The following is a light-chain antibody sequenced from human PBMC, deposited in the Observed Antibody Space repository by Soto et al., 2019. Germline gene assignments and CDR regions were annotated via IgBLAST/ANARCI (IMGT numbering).Light chain of an antibody. CDR2: AAS. CDR3: QQFGTSPYT. CDR1: QTVSSSY. Sequence: EIVLTQSPGTLSLSPGERATLSCRASQTVSSSYLAWYQQKPGQAPRLLIYAASSRATDIPDRFSGSGSGTDFILTISRLEPEDFSVYYCQQFGTSPYTFGQGTNLENK. V-gene: IGKV3-20*01. J-gene: IGKJ2*01.